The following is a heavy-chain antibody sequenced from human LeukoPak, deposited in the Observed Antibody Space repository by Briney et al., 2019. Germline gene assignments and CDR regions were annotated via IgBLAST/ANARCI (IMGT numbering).Heavy chain of an antibody. CDR3: TRDYSSSSGRAFDI. D-gene: IGHD6-6*01. CDR1: GFPFSSYS. V-gene: IGHV3-7*01. Sequence: GGSLRLSCAASGFPFSSYSMTWVRQAPGKGLEWVANIKPDGTTKFYVDSVKGRFTISRDNAKNSLYLQMNSLRAEDTAVYYCTRDYSSSSGRAFDIWGQGTMVTVSS. J-gene: IGHJ3*02. CDR2: IKPDGTTK.